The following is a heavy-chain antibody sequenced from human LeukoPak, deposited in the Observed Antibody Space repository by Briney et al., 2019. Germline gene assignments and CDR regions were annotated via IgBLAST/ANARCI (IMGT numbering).Heavy chain of an antibody. CDR3: ARNRKPPSSWYWFDP. Sequence: QPGGSLRLSCAASGFPFSNYALTWVRQGPGKGLEWVSGLSGSGISTYYADSVKGRFTISRDNAKNTLYLQMNSLRAEDTAVYYCARNRKPPSSWYWFDPWGQGTLVTVSS. D-gene: IGHD6-13*01. V-gene: IGHV3-23*01. J-gene: IGHJ5*02. CDR1: GFPFSNYA. CDR2: LSGSGIST.